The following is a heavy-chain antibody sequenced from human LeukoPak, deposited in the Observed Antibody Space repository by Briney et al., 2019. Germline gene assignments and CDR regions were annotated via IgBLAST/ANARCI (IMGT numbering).Heavy chain of an antibody. CDR2: ISGSGGST. V-gene: IGHV3-23*01. Sequence: PGGSLRLSCAASGFTFSSYAISWVRQAPGKGLEWVSAISGSGGSTYYADSVKGRFTISRDNSKNTLYLQMNSLRAEDTAVYYCAKESNDFWSSRPEYFQHWGQGTLVTVSS. J-gene: IGHJ1*01. CDR3: AKESNDFWSSRPEYFQH. CDR1: GFTFSSYA. D-gene: IGHD3-3*01.